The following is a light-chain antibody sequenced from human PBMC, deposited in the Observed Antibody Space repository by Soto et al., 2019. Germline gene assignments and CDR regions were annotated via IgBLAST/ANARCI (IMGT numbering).Light chain of an antibody. CDR3: QQYDKSPLT. J-gene: IGKJ4*01. V-gene: IGKV3-20*01. CDR2: GVS. CDR1: QSVSNSH. Sequence: EIVLTQSPGTLSLSPGERATLSCRASQSVSNSHLAWHQQKPGQAPRLLIFGVSSRAAGIPDRFSGSGSRTDFTLTISRLEPEDYEVYYCQQYDKSPLTFGGGTKVDIK.